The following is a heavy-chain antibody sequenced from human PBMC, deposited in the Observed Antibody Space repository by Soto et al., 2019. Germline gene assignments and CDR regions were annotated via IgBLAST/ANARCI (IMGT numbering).Heavy chain of an antibody. J-gene: IGHJ4*02. CDR2: IWYDGSNK. Sequence: GGSLRLSCAASGFTFSSYGMHWVRQAPGKGLEWVAVIWYDGSNKYYADSVKGRFTISRDNSKNTLYLQMNSLRAEDTAVYYCARARREYSYGNRNRTVGNSNFDYWGQGTLVTVSS. D-gene: IGHD5-18*01. CDR1: GFTFSSYG. CDR3: ARARREYSYGNRNRTVGNSNFDY. V-gene: IGHV3-33*01.